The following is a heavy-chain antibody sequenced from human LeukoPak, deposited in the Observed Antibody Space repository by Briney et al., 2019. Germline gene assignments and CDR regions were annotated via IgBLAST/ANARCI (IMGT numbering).Heavy chain of an antibody. V-gene: IGHV3-23*01. CDR1: GFTFSSYA. D-gene: IGHD4-17*01. CDR2: ISGSGGST. Sequence: PGGSLRLSCAASGFTFSSYAMSWVRQAPGKGLEWVSAISGSGGSTYYADSVKGRFTISRDNSKNTLYLQMSSLRAEDTAVYYCLKGVKGETTRDYWGQGTLVTVSS. CDR3: LKGVKGETTRDY. J-gene: IGHJ4*02.